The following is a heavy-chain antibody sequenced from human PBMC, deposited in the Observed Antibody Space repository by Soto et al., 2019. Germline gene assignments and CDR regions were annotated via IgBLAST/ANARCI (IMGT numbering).Heavy chain of an antibody. CDR2: ISARGEKT. CDR1: GFTLNSYA. J-gene: IGHJ6*02. D-gene: IGHD3-22*01. CDR3: AKALPMYYYDSSGYSDYYYDMDV. Sequence: GGSLRLSCAASGFTLNSYAMNWVRQAPGKGLEWVSGISARGEKTYYADSVKGRFTISRDNSKNTVYLQMNSLRAKDTAVFYCAKALPMYYYDSSGYSDYYYDMDVWGQGTTVTVSS. V-gene: IGHV3-23*01.